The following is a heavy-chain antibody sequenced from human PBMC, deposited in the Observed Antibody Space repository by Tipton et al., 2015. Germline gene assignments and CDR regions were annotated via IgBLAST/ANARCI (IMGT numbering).Heavy chain of an antibody. J-gene: IGHJ5*02. CDR2: IYYSGNT. V-gene: IGHV4-39*07. CDR3: ARGGAGYYYDSVGYLS. Sequence: TLSLTCTVSGGSISSSSYYWGWIRQPPGKGLEWIGTIYYSGNTYYNPSLKSRVTISVDTSKSQFSLKLTSVTAADTAVYYCARGGAGYYYDSVGYLSWGQGTLVTVSS. D-gene: IGHD3-22*01. CDR1: GGSISSSSYY.